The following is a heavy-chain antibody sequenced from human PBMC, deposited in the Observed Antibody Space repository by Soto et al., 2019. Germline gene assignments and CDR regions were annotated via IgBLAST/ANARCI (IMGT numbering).Heavy chain of an antibody. D-gene: IGHD2-21*02. CDR1: GYTFTSYD. CDR2: MNPNSGNT. V-gene: IGHV1-8*01. CDR3: ARSRRHIVVVTAEYYFDY. J-gene: IGHJ4*02. Sequence: ASVKVSCKASGYTFTSYDIHWVRQATGQGLEWMGWMNPNSGNTGYAQKFQGRVTMTRNTSISTAYMELSSLRSEDTAVYYCARSRRHIVVVTAEYYFDYWGQGTLVTVSS.